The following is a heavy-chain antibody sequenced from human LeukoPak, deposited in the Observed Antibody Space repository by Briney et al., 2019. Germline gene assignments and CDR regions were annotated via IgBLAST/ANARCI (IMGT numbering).Heavy chain of an antibody. V-gene: IGHV3-73*01. CDR1: GFTFSGSA. J-gene: IGHJ6*03. D-gene: IGHD5-18*01. CDR2: IRSKANSYAT. Sequence: GGSLRLSCAASGFTFSGSAMHWVRQASGKGLEWVGRIRSKANSYATAYAASVKGRFTISRDDSKNTAYLQMNSLKTEDTAVYYCTRLEDTAMVYYYYYYYMDVWGKGTTVTVSS. CDR3: TRLEDTAMVYYYYYYYMDV.